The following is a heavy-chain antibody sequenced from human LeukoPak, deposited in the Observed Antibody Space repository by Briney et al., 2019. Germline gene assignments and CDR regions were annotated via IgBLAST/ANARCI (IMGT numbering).Heavy chain of an antibody. D-gene: IGHD1-26*01. CDR2: ISGRGGDT. V-gene: IGHV3-23*01. Sequence: PGGSLRLSCGASTFTFSIYAISWVRQAPGKGLEWVSSISGRGGDTYYADSVKGRFTISRDNSKNTLYLQMNSLSAEDTAVYYCAKDVEKYSGSYLGVFDIWGQETMVTVSS. J-gene: IGHJ3*02. CDR1: TFTFSIYA. CDR3: AKDVEKYSGSYLGVFDI.